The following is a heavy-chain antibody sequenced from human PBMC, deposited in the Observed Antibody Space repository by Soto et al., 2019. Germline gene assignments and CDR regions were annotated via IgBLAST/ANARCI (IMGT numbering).Heavy chain of an antibody. CDR2: IYSSGST. D-gene: IGHD3-9*01. CDR1: DGSVNSGSYY. J-gene: IGHJ4*02. CDR3: VRVAWACFDG. V-gene: IGHV4-61*01. Sequence: QVQLRESGPGLVKSSETLSLTCSISDGSVNSGSYYWIWIRQPPGKGLEWIGYIYSSGSTNSNPSLKSRVTMSVDTSKNQFSLKLSSVSAAYTAVYYCVRVAWACFDGWGQGTLVSVSS.